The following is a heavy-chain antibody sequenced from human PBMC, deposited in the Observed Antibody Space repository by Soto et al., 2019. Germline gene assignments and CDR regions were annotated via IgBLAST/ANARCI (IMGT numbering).Heavy chain of an antibody. V-gene: IGHV4-31*03. D-gene: IGHD3-22*01. CDR1: GGSITSGGDY. Sequence: LSPTFTVSGGSITSGGDYWSWIRQHPGKGLEWIGYIYYSESTYYNPSLKSRVTRSVDTSKQHLSLKLSSVTAADTAVYYCAREPKYYYDSSGYHYWGQGTLVTVSS. CDR2: IYYSEST. J-gene: IGHJ4*02. CDR3: AREPKYYYDSSGYHY.